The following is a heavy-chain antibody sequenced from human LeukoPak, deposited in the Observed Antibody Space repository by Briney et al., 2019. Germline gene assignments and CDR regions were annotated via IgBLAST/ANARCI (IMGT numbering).Heavy chain of an antibody. CDR1: GGSISSSSYY. Sequence: SETLSLTCTVSGGSISSSSYYWGWIRQPPGMGLEWIGSIYYSGSTYYNPSLKSRVTISVDTSKNQFSLKLSSVTAADTAVYYCARHQQWLVYYFDYWGQGTLVTVSS. V-gene: IGHV4-39*01. D-gene: IGHD6-19*01. J-gene: IGHJ4*02. CDR3: ARHQQWLVYYFDY. CDR2: IYYSGST.